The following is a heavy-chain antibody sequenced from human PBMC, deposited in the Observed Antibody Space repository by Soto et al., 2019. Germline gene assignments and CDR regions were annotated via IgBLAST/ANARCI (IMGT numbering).Heavy chain of an antibody. CDR3: ARGEQYSGRIFDY. CDR2: TYYRSKWYY. D-gene: IGHD1-26*01. CDR1: GDSVSSNSAG. J-gene: IGHJ4*01. Sequence: SPTRALPCAITGDSVSSNSAGWSWVRQSPSRGLEWLGRTYYRSKWYYEYAVSVRGRITINPDTSKNQYSLQLNSVTPEDTAVYFCARGEQYSGRIFDYWGQGTLVTVAS. V-gene: IGHV6-1*01.